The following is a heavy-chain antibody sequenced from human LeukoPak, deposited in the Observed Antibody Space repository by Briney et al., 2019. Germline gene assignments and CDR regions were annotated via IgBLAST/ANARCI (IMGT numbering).Heavy chain of an antibody. D-gene: IGHD3-22*01. CDR1: GYTFTSYY. CDR2: IIPIFGTA. CDR3: ARDRLSNYDSSDHALYYGMDV. Sequence: SVKVSCKASGYTFTSYYMYWVRQAPGQGLEWMGGIIPIFGTANYAQKFQGRVTITADESTSTAYMELSSLRSEDTAVYYCARDRLSNYDSSDHALYYGMDVWGQGTTVTVSS. J-gene: IGHJ6*02. V-gene: IGHV1-69*13.